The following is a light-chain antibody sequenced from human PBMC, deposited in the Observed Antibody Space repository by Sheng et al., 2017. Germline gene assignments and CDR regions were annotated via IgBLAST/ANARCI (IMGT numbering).Light chain of an antibody. CDR1: QSISNY. CDR3: QQSYTTPVT. V-gene: IGKV1-39*01. J-gene: IGKJ3*01. Sequence: DIQMTQSPSSLSASVGDRVSITCRASQSISNYLIWYQQKPGKAPKLLIYSASTLQTGVPSRFVGSGSGTDFTLTINSLQPEDFATYCCQQSYTTPVTFGPGTKVEIK. CDR2: SAS.